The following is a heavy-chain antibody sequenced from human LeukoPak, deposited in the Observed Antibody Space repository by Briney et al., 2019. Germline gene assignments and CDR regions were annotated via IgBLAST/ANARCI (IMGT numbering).Heavy chain of an antibody. CDR1: GFIFSGYG. D-gene: IGHD6-19*01. CDR3: VKTFEAVAENFDY. J-gene: IGHJ4*02. CDR2: ISLNGGST. Sequence: GGSLRLSCSASGFIFSGYGMCWVRQAPGKGLEYVSAISLNGGSTYYAESVKGRFTISRDNSKNTLSLQMRSLRVEDTAVYYCVKTFEAVAENFDYWGQGTLVTVSS. V-gene: IGHV3-64D*06.